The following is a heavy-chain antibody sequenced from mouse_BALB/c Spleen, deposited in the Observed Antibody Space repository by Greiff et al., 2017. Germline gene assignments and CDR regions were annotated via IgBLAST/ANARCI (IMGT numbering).Heavy chain of an antibody. CDR2: ISDGGSYT. V-gene: IGHV5-4*02. Sequence: DVMLVESGGGLVKPGGSLKLSCAASGFTFSDYYMYWVRQTPEKRLEWVATISDGGSYTYYPDSVKGRFTISRDNAKNNLYLQMSSLKSEDTAMYYCARDQDYGSSYRFAYWGQGTLVTVSA. J-gene: IGHJ3*01. CDR1: GFTFSDYY. D-gene: IGHD1-1*01. CDR3: ARDQDYGSSYRFAY.